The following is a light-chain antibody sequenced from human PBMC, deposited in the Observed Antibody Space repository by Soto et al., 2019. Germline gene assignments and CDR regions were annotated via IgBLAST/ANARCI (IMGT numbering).Light chain of an antibody. CDR1: QSVSTY. J-gene: IGKJ4*01. V-gene: IGKV3-11*01. CDR3: QQRSNWPPLT. Sequence: EIVLTQSPATLSLSPGERATLSCRASQSVSTYLAWYQQKPGQAPRLLIYDASNRATGIPTRFSGSGSGTDLTLTISNLEPEDFAVYYCQQRSNWPPLTFGGGTKVEIK. CDR2: DAS.